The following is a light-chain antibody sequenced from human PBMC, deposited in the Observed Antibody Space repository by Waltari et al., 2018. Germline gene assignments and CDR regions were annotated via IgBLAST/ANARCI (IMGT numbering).Light chain of an antibody. V-gene: IGLV2-14*01. CDR2: NVV. CDR1: SSDVGAYNF. CDR3: SSYTSSSTWV. Sequence: QSALTQSASLSGSPGQSITIPCTGTSSDVGAYNFVSWYQQYPGKAPKLMIYNVVKRPSGVSNRFSGSKSGNAAPLTIFGLQAEDEAAYYCSSYTSSSTWVFGGGTKLTVL. J-gene: IGLJ3*02.